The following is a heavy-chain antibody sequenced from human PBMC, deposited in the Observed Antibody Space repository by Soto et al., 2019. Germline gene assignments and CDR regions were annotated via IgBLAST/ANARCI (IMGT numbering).Heavy chain of an antibody. CDR2: INPNSGGT. Sequence: GSSVKVSCKASGYPFTDYYMHWVRQAPGQGLEWMGWINPNSGGTNYAQKFQGRVTMTRDTSISTAYMELSRMRSDDTAMYYCARSKSFDPWGHGTMVTVSS. CDR3: ARSKSFDP. CDR1: GYPFTDYY. J-gene: IGHJ5*02. V-gene: IGHV1-2*02.